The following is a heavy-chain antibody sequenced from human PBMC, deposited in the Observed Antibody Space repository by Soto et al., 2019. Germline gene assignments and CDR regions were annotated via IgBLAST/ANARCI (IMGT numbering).Heavy chain of an antibody. CDR2: VYYSGTT. CDR3: ARTTAVPNTLRSRYFFDY. V-gene: IGHV4-61*01. Sequence: SETLSLTYSVSGGSVSDKTYYWSWIRQPPGKRLKWIGYVYYSGTTNYNPSLKSRVTISVDLSKNRFSLRLSSVTTADTALYYCARTTAVPNTLRSRYFFDYWGQGTLVTVSS. CDR1: GGSVSDKTYY. J-gene: IGHJ4*02. D-gene: IGHD4-17*01.